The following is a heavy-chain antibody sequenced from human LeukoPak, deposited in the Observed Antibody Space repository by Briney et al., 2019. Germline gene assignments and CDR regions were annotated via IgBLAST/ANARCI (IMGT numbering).Heavy chain of an antibody. CDR1: GFTFSDYY. D-gene: IGHD5-18*01. CDR3: AREDTAMVDY. Sequence: PGGSLRLSCAASGFTFSDYYMSWIRQAPGKGLEWVSYISGSGSAIYYADSVKGRFTISRGNAKNSLYLQMNSLRAEDTAVYYCAREDTAMVDYWGQGTLVTVSS. V-gene: IGHV3-11*04. J-gene: IGHJ4*02. CDR2: ISGSGSAI.